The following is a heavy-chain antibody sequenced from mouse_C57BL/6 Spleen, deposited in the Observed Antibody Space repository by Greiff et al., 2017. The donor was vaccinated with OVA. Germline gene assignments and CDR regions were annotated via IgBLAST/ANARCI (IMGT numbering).Heavy chain of an antibody. J-gene: IGHJ2*01. V-gene: IGHV1-72*01. CDR1: GYTFTSYW. D-gene: IGHD2-3*01. CDR2: IDPNSGGT. CDR3: ARGIYDGYYGFYYFDY. Sequence: VQLQQPGAELVKPGASVKLSCKASGYTFTSYWMHWVKQRPGRGLEWIGRIDPNSGGTKYNEKFKSKATLTVDKPSSTVYMQLSSLTSEDSAVYYCARGIYDGYYGFYYFDYWGQGTTLTVSS.